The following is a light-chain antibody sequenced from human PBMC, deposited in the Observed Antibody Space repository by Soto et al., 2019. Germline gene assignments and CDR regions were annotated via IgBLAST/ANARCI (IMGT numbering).Light chain of an antibody. V-gene: IGKV1-39*01. CDR3: QESYRTPRT. J-gene: IGKJ2*01. CDR1: QTINAY. CDR2: AAS. Sequence: DIPMTQSPSSLSASVGDRVTITCRASQTINAYLNWYQQKPGKATKLLIYAASSLQSGVPSRFSGSGSGTEFTLPISSLQPEEFATYYCQESYRTPRTFGQGTRLEI.